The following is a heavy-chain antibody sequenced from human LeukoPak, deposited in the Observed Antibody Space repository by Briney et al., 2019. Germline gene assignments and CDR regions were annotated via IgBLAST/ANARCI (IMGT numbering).Heavy chain of an antibody. CDR1: GGSISSGDYY. CDR2: IYYSGST. J-gene: IGHJ4*02. Sequence: ASETLSLTCTVSGGSISSGDYYWSWIRQPPGKGLEWIGYIYYSGSTYYNPSLKSRVTISVDTSKNQLSLNLSSVTAADTAVYYCARGGTTVVAPVYWGQGTLVSVSS. D-gene: IGHD4-23*01. CDR3: ARGGTTVVAPVY. V-gene: IGHV4-30-4*01.